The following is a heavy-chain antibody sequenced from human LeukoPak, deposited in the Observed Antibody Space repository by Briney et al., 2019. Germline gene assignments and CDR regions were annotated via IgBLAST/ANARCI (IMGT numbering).Heavy chain of an antibody. J-gene: IGHJ4*02. V-gene: IGHV3-48*02. CDR3: ARVRSGYQCDY. D-gene: IGHD5-12*01. Sequence: GGPLRLSCAASGFSYCSYSMNWVPKAPGKALVWVSYISISSSTIYYAEPVRGRFTIYRDNAKNSLCLQMNSLRDEDTAVYYCARVRSGYQCDYWGQGTLVSVSS. CDR1: GFSYCSYS. CDR2: ISISSSTI.